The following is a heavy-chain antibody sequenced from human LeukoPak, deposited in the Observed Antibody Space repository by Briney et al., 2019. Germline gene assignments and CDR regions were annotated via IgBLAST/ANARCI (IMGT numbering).Heavy chain of an antibody. Sequence: GGSLGLSCAASGFIFSNYWMSWVRQAPGKGLEWVANIRQDGNEKYYVDSVKGRFTISRDNAKNSVYLQMNSLRAEDTAVYYCARPLSGSNWFDPWGQGTLVTVSS. CDR2: IRQDGNEK. J-gene: IGHJ5*02. V-gene: IGHV3-7*01. D-gene: IGHD6-25*01. CDR1: GFIFSNYW. CDR3: ARPLSGSNWFDP.